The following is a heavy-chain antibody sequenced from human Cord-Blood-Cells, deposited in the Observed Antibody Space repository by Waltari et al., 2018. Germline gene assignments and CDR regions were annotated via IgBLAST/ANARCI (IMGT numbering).Heavy chain of an antibody. D-gene: IGHD2-2*01. CDR3: AKEALTDCSSTSCYSPFDY. J-gene: IGHJ4*02. Sequence: EVQLVESGGGLVQRGRSLRLLCVASGFTVHDYAMLWVRCAPGKGLEWVSGISWNSGSIGYADSVKGRFTISRDNAKNSLYLQMNSLRAEDTALYYCAKEALTDCSSTSCYSPFDYWGQGTLVTVSS. V-gene: IGHV3-9*01. CDR1: GFTVHDYA. CDR2: ISWNSGSI.